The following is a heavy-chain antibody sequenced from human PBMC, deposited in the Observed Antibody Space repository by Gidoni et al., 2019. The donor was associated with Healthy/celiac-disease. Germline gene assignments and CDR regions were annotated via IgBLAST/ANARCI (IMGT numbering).Heavy chain of an antibody. Sequence: QVQLQQGGAGLLKPSETLSLPCAVYGGSFSGYYWSWIRQPPGKGLEWIGEINHSGSTNYNPSLKSRVTISVDTSKNQFSLKLSSVTAADAAVYYCARSFDYWGQGTLVTVSS. J-gene: IGHJ4*02. V-gene: IGHV4-34*01. CDR2: INHSGST. CDR3: ARSFDY. CDR1: GGSFSGYY.